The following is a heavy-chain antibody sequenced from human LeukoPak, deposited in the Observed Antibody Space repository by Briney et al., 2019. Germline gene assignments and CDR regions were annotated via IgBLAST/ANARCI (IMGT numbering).Heavy chain of an antibody. CDR2: ISGSGSYT. Sequence: GGSLRLSCAASGFTVSDYSMSWVRQAPGKGLEWVSAISGSGSYTDYADSVKGRFTISKDNSKNTLYMRMSSLRAEDTAVYYCARVLSGRGSLYDYYYYMDVWGKGTTVTISS. D-gene: IGHD3-10*01. CDR1: GFTVSDYS. CDR3: ARVLSGRGSLYDYYYYMDV. V-gene: IGHV3-23*01. J-gene: IGHJ6*03.